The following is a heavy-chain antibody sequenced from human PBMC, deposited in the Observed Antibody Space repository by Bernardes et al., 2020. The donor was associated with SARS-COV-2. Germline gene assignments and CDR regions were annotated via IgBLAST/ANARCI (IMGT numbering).Heavy chain of an antibody. CDR1: SGSITNSNYY. J-gene: IGHJ6*02. CDR3: VGSSCGRDCYIGGLRSWDYGMDV. Sequence: SEPLSLTCTVSSGSITNSNYYWGWIRQPPGKGLEWIASMYSSGTTYKNPSLQSRVTNSVDPSKNQFTLRLTSVTAADTAVYYCVGSSCGRDCYIGGLRSWDYGMDVWGQGTTVTVSS. CDR2: MYSSGTT. V-gene: IGHV4-39*01. D-gene: IGHD2-21*02.